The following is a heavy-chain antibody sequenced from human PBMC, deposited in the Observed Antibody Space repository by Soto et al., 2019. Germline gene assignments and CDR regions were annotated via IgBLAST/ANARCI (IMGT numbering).Heavy chain of an antibody. CDR2: IWYDGSNK. Sequence: GGSLRLSCAASGFTFSSYGMHWVRQAPGKGLEWVAVIWYDGSNKYYADSVKGRFTISRDNSKNTLYLQMNSLRAEDTAVYYCARDVGYYDSSGYYYMEDYYYGMDVWGQGTTVTVSS. J-gene: IGHJ6*02. CDR3: ARDVGYYDSSGYYYMEDYYYGMDV. V-gene: IGHV3-33*01. D-gene: IGHD3-22*01. CDR1: GFTFSSYG.